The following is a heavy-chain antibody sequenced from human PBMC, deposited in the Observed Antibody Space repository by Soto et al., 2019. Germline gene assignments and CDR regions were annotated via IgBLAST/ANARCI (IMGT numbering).Heavy chain of an antibody. Sequence: GGSLRLSCAASEFTFTNAWMNWVRQAPGMGLEWVGRIKSKTDGETTDYAAPVKGRFTISRDDSKNTLYLQMNSLRAEDTAVYYCARGACNGTSCYVFDPWGPGTLVTVSS. CDR3: ARGACNGTSCYVFDP. CDR2: IKSKTDGETT. D-gene: IGHD2-2*01. J-gene: IGHJ5*02. CDR1: EFTFTNAW. V-gene: IGHV3-15*05.